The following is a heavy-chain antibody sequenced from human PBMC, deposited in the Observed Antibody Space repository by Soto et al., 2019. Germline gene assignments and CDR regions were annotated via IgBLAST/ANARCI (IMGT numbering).Heavy chain of an antibody. CDR3: ARDGGKLSV. V-gene: IGHV4-30-4*01. CDR1: GGSISIGDYY. CDR2: IYYSGST. Sequence: QVQLQESGPGLVKHSQTLSLTCTFSGGSISIGDYYWSWLRQPPGKGLERIGYIYYSGSTYYNPSLKSRFTISVDTSKNPFSLKLSSVTAADTAVYDCARDGGKLSVWGQGTLATVSS. D-gene: IGHD2-15*01. J-gene: IGHJ4*02.